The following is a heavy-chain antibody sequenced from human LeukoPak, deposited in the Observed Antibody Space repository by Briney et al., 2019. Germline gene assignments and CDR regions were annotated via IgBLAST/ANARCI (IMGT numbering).Heavy chain of an antibody. V-gene: IGHV3-23*01. CDR2: ISGSGGST. Sequence: PGGSLRLPCAASGFTFSTYAMSWVRQAPGKGLEWVSTISGSGGSTYYADSVKGRFTISRDNSKNTLYLQMNSLRAEDTAVYFCAKDRAVVAATLIFDYWGQGTPVTVSS. CDR1: GFTFSTYA. D-gene: IGHD2-15*01. J-gene: IGHJ4*02. CDR3: AKDRAVVAATLIFDY.